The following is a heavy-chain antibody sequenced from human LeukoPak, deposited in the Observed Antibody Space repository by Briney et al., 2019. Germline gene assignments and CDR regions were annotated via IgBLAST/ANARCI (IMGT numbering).Heavy chain of an antibody. CDR2: IKQDGSEK. V-gene: IGHV3-7*03. J-gene: IGHJ5*02. CDR3: ARENYDILTGSNWFDP. D-gene: IGHD3-9*01. Sequence: SGGSLRLSCAASGFTFSSYWMSWVRQAPGKGLEWVANIKQDGSEKYYVDSVKGRFTISRDNAKNSLYQQMNSLRAEDTAVYYCARENYDILTGSNWFDPWGQGTLVTVSS. CDR1: GFTFSSYW.